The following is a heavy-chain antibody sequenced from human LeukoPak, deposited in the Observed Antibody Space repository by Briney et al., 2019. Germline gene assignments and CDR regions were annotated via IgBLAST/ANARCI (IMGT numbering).Heavy chain of an antibody. V-gene: IGHV1-2*06. CDR2: VNPNSGGT. CDR3: ARGEVVPAAISYYYYGVAV. CDR1: RYTFTDLY. D-gene: IGHD2-2*02. J-gene: IGHJ6*02. Sequence: ASVKVSCKTSRYTFTDLYIHWVRQAPGQGLEWMGRVNPNSGGTDYAQKFQGRVTMTRDTSIGTAYMELNRLRSDDTAVYFCARGEVVPAAISYYYYGVAVWGQGTTVTVSS.